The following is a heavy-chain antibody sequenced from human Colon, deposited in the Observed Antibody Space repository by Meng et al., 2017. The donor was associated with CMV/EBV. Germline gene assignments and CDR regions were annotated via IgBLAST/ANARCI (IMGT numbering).Heavy chain of an antibody. CDR2: INPSGFP. D-gene: IGHD5-18*01. J-gene: IGHJ4*02. V-gene: IGHV4-4*07. Sequence: QESGPGLVRPAEARSRGGSDSGRPMRGSYGAWSRQPAGKGLECIGRINPSGFPKYRPSPESRVSMSTNTSKNQSSLKLTSVTAAYTAVYYCARAQYTYGYFIFDYWGQGTLVTVSS. CDR3: ARAQYTYGYFIFDY. CDR1: GRPMRGSY.